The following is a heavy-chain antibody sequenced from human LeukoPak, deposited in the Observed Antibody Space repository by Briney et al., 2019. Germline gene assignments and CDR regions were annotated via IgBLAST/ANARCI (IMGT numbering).Heavy chain of an antibody. J-gene: IGHJ5*02. CDR2: INHSGST. CDR3: AREAHCGGDCYSGWFDP. V-gene: IGHV4-34*01. Sequence: PSETLSLTCAVYGGSFSGYYWSWIRQPPGKGLEWIGEINHSGSTNYNPSLKSRVTISVDTSKNQFSLKLSSVTAADTAVYYCAREAHCGGDCYSGWFDPWGQGTLVTVSS. D-gene: IGHD2-21*02. CDR1: GGSFSGYY.